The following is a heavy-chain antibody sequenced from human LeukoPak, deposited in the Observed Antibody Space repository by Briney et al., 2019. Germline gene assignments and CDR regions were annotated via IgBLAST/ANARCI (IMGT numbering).Heavy chain of an antibody. CDR3: ARDGVTAMGYMDV. D-gene: IGHD5-18*01. CDR1: GGSFSGSSYY. Sequence: PSETLSLTCTVSGGSFSGSSYYWGWIRQSPGKGLEWIGSVYYSGSAYYNPSLRSRVTISIDTSKSQFSLKLSSVTAADTAVYYCARDGVTAMGYMDVWGKGTTVTVSS. V-gene: IGHV4-39*07. J-gene: IGHJ6*03. CDR2: VYYSGSA.